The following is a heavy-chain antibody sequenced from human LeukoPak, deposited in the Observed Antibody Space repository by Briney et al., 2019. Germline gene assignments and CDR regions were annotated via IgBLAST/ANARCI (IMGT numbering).Heavy chain of an antibody. CDR2: IYTSGST. D-gene: IGHD3-3*01. CDR3: ARGGFYDFWSGYYLNDAFDI. CDR1: GGSISSYY. V-gene: IGHV4-4*07. Sequence: PSETLSLTCTVAGGSISSYYWSWIRQPAGKGLEWIGRIYTSGSTNYNPSLKSRVTMSVDTSKNQFSLKLSSVTAADTAVYYCARGGFYDFWSGYYLNDAFDIWGQGTMVTVSS. J-gene: IGHJ3*02.